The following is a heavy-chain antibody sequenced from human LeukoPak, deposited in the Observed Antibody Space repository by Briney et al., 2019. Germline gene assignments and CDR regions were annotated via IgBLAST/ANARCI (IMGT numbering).Heavy chain of an antibody. J-gene: IGHJ4*02. Sequence: GASVKVSCKASGYTFTSYSINWVRQAPGQGLEWMGWISAYNGNTKYAQKVQGRVTMTTDTSTSTAYMELRSLRSDDTAVYYCARGLGGSGSYFLTFDYWDQGTLVTVSS. CDR3: ARGLGGSGSYFLTFDY. D-gene: IGHD1-26*01. CDR2: ISAYNGNT. V-gene: IGHV1-18*01. CDR1: GYTFTSYS.